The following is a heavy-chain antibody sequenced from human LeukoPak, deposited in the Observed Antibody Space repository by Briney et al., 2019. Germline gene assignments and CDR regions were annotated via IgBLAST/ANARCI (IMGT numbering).Heavy chain of an antibody. J-gene: IGHJ4*02. CDR1: GYSISSGYY. Sequence: PSETLSLTCAVSGYSISSGYYWGWIRQPPGKGLEWIGSIYHSGSTYYNPSLKSRVTISVDTSKNQFSLKLSFVTAADTAVYYCASGFAVAGTDYWGQGTLVTVSS. D-gene: IGHD6-19*01. CDR2: IYHSGST. V-gene: IGHV4-38-2*01. CDR3: ASGFAVAGTDY.